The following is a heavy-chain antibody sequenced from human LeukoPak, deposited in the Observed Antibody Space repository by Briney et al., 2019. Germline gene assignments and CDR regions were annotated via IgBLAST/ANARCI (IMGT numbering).Heavy chain of an antibody. J-gene: IGHJ4*02. D-gene: IGHD3-16*01. CDR3: AKEKAGWAAGDY. CDR1: GFTFSSYG. Sequence: GGSLRLSCAASGFTFSSYGMHWVRQAPGKGLEWVAVISYDGSNKYYADSVKGRFTISRDNSKNTLYLQMNSLRAEDTAVYYCAKEKAGWAAGDYCGQGILVTVSS. V-gene: IGHV3-30*18. CDR2: ISYDGSNK.